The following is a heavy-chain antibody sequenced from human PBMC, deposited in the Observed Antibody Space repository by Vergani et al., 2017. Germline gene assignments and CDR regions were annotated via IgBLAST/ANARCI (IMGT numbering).Heavy chain of an antibody. D-gene: IGHD6-13*01. CDR2: ISYDGSNK. V-gene: IGHV3-30*03. J-gene: IGHJ4*02. CDR3: ASIYSSRGDY. CDR1: GFTFSSYG. Sequence: QVQLVESGGGVVQPGRSLRLSCAASGFTFSSYGMHWVRQAPGKGLEWVAVISYDGSNKYYADSVKGRFTISRDNSKNALYLQMNSLRAEDTAVYYCASIYSSRGDYWGQGTLVTVSS.